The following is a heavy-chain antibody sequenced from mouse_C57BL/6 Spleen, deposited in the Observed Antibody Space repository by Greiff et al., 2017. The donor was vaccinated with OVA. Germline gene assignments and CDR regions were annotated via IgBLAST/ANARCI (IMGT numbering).Heavy chain of an antibody. CDR1: GFTFSSYA. V-gene: IGHV5-9-1*02. CDR3: TRDNWDGAY. Sequence: EVQRVDSGEGLVKPGGSLKLSCAASGFTFSSYAMSWVRQTPEKRLEWVAYISSGGDYIYYADTVQGRFTISRDNARNTLYLQMSSLKSEDTAMYYCTRDNWDGAYWGQGTLVTVSA. J-gene: IGHJ3*01. D-gene: IGHD4-1*02. CDR2: ISSGGDYI.